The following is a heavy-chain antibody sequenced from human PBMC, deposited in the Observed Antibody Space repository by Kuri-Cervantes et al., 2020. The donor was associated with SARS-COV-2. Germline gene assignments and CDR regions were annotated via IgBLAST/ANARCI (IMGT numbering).Heavy chain of an antibody. D-gene: IGHD6-19*01. J-gene: IGHJ3*02. V-gene: IGHV3-74*01. CDR3: ARDPDSSGWYAGDAFDI. Sequence: LSLTCAASGFTFSSYWMHWVRQAPGKGLVWVSRINSDGSSTSYADSVKGRFTISRDSAKNTLYLQMNSLRAEDTAVYYCARDPDSSGWYAGDAFDIWGQGTMVTVSS. CDR2: INSDGSST. CDR1: GFTFSSYW.